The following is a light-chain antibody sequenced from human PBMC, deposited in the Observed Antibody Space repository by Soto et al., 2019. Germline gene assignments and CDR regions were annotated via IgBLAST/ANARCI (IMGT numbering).Light chain of an antibody. Sequence: QSALTQPASVSGSPGQSSTISCTGTSSDVGAYNYVSWYQQYPGKAPKVIIYDVSNRPSGVSNRFSGSKSGNTASLTISGLQAEDEADYYCCSYTTSSTVVFGGGTKLTVL. V-gene: IGLV2-14*01. CDR3: CSYTTSSTVV. J-gene: IGLJ2*01. CDR1: SSDVGAYNY. CDR2: DVS.